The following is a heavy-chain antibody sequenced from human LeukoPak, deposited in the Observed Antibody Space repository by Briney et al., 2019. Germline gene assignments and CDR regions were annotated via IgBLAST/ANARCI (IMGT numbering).Heavy chain of an antibody. CDR3: AKDQRWLLMGWSWYFDL. CDR2: IRYDGSNK. J-gene: IGHJ2*01. CDR1: GFTFSSYG. D-gene: IGHD2-21*01. Sequence: PGGSLRLSCAASGFTFSSYGMHWVRQAPGKGLEWVAFIRYDGSNKYYADSVKGRFTISRDNSKNTLYLQMNSLRAEDTAVYYCAKDQRWLLMGWSWYFDLWGRGTLVTVSS. V-gene: IGHV3-30*02.